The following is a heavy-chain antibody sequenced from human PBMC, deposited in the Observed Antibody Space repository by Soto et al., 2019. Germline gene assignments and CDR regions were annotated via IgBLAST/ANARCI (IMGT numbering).Heavy chain of an antibody. CDR2: INSDGSST. V-gene: IGHV3-74*01. J-gene: IGHJ6*02. CDR3: ARVFGGYSELRFLEWLSSRGMDV. Sequence: GGSLRLSCAASGFTFSSYWMHWVRQAPGKGLVWVSRINSDGSSTSYADSVKGRFTISRDNAKNTLYLQMNSLRAEDTAVYYCARVFGGYSELRFLEWLSSRGMDVWGQGTTVTVSS. D-gene: IGHD3-3*01. CDR1: GFTFSSYW.